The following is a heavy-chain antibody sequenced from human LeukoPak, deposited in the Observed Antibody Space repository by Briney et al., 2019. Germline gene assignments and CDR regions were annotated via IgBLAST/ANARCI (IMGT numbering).Heavy chain of an antibody. CDR1: GGSFSGYY. CDR3: AKQRRYSSSWYRGDWFDP. V-gene: IGHV4-34*01. J-gene: IGHJ5*02. D-gene: IGHD6-13*01. Sequence: SETLSLTCAVYGGSFSGYYWSWIRQPPGKGLEWIGEINHSGSTNYNPSLKSRVTISVDTSKNQFSLKLSSVTAADTAVYYCAKQRRYSSSWYRGDWFDPWGQGTLVTVSS. CDR2: INHSGST.